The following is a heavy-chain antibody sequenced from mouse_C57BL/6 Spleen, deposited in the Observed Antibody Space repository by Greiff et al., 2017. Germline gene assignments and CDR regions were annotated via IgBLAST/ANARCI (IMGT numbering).Heavy chain of an antibody. V-gene: IGHV1-26*01. J-gene: IGHJ4*01. Sequence: EVQLQQSGPELVKPGASVKISCKASGYTFTDYYMNWVKQSHGKSLEWIGDINPNNGGTSYNQKFKGKATLTVAKSSSTAYMELRSLTSEDSAVYYCAHSSGYYAMDYWGQGTSVTVSS. CDR2: INPNNGGT. CDR3: AHSSGYYAMDY. D-gene: IGHD3-2*02. CDR1: GYTFTDYY.